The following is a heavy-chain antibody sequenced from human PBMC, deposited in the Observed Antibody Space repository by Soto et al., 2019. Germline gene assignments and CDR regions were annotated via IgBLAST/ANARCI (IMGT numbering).Heavy chain of an antibody. CDR2: ISSNGGTT. J-gene: IGHJ3*01. Sequence: GGSLRLSSAASGFTFDSYPMNWVRQAPGKGLEWISGISSNGGTTYYADSVKGRFTISRDNSKNTLYLQMNSLRAEDTAVYYCAKILRGGYCSGGGCKLNAFDAWGQGTMVTVSS. D-gene: IGHD2-15*01. V-gene: IGHV3-23*01. CDR3: AKILRGGYCSGGGCKLNAFDA. CDR1: GFTFDSYP.